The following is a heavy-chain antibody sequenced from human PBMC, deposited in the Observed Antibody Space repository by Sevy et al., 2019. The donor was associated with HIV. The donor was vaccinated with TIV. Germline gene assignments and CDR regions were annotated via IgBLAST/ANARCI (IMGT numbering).Heavy chain of an antibody. D-gene: IGHD5-18*01. CDR1: GFTFRNDG. CDR2: IWYDGSNK. CDR3: ARDPGYNYLFYHFDD. Sequence: GGSLRLSCAASGFTFRNDGMHWVRQAPGKGLEWVAVIWYDGSNKEYADSVKGRFTISRDNSKNTLYLEMNSLRAEDTAVYYCARDPGYNYLFYHFDDWGQGTLVTVSS. V-gene: IGHV3-33*01. J-gene: IGHJ4*02.